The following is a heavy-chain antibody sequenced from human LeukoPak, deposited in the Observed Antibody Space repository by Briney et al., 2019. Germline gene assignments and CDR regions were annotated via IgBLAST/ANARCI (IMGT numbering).Heavy chain of an antibody. CDR1: GGTFSSYA. V-gene: IGHV1-69*04. Sequence: SVKVSCKASGGTFSSYAISWVRQAPGQGLEWMGRIIPILGIANYARKFQGRVTITADKSTSTAYMELSSLRSEDTAVYYCAKQYSFYFDYWGQGTLVTVSS. J-gene: IGHJ4*02. CDR2: IIPILGIA. CDR3: AKQYSFYFDY. D-gene: IGHD5-18*01.